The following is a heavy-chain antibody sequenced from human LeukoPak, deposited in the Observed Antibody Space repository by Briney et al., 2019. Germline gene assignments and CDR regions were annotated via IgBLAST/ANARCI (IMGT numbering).Heavy chain of an antibody. CDR1: GGSISSSSYH. D-gene: IGHD2-15*01. V-gene: IGHV4-39*01. CDR2: FYYTGST. J-gene: IGHJ4*02. CDR3: ASRYCSGGSCSFFAY. Sequence: SETLSLTCTVSGGSISSSSYHWGWIRQPPGKGLEWIGNFYYTGSTYYNPSLKSRVTISVDTSKNQFSLELTSVTAADTAVYYCASRYCSGGSCSFFAYWGQGTLVTVSS.